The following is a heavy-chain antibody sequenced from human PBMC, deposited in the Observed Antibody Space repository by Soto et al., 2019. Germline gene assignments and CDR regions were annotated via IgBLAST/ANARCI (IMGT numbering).Heavy chain of an antibody. Sequence: QVQLVQSGAEVTKPGASVRVSCKASGYTFSSYGISWVRQAPGQGLEWMAWISAYNGNALYGQKFQGRVTVTTDTPTSTAYMEVWSLRSDDTAVYYCARDSDHTIDYWGQGTLVTVSS. J-gene: IGHJ4*02. CDR2: ISAYNGNA. CDR1: GYTFSSYG. V-gene: IGHV1-18*01. CDR3: ARDSDHTIDY.